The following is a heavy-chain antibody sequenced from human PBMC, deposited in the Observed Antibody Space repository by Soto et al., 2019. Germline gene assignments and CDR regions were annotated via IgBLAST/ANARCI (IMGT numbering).Heavy chain of an antibody. CDR3: AHSGLIIYCSGGSCYSVDASCNWFDP. CDR1: GFSLSTSGVG. CDR2: IYWDDDK. V-gene: IGHV2-5*02. J-gene: IGHJ5*02. D-gene: IGHD2-15*01. Sequence: QITLKESGPTLVKPTQTLTLTCTFSGFSLSTSGVGVGWIRQPPGKALEWLALIYWDDDKRYSPSLKSRLTITKDTSKNQGVLTMTHMDPVDTATYYCAHSGLIIYCSGGSCYSVDASCNWFDPWGQGTLVTVSS.